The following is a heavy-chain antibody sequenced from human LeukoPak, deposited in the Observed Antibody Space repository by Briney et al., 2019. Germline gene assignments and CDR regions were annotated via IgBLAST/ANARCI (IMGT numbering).Heavy chain of an antibody. J-gene: IGHJ6*03. Sequence: SVTLSLTCTVSDGSINGYYWSWIRQPPGKGLDWIGYMYSGGTTNYSPSLKSRVTISEDTSKNQFSLKLTSVTAADTAVYYCTYCSSSTCYKGHMDVWGKGTTVTVSS. CDR3: TYCSSSTCYKGHMDV. D-gene: IGHD2-2*02. V-gene: IGHV4-59*01. CDR1: DGSINGYY. CDR2: MYSGGTT.